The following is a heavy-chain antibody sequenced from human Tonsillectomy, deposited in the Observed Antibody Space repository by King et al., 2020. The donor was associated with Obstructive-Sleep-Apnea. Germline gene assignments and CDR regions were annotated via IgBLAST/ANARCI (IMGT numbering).Heavy chain of an antibody. CDR3: ASSRTVTTSSRNNSSRQDIDY. CDR2: INHSGST. CDR1: GGSFSGYY. J-gene: IGHJ4*02. Sequence: VQLQQWGAGLLKPSETLSLTCAVYGGSFSGYYWSWIRQPPGKGLEWIGEINHSGSTNYNPSLKSRVTISVDTSKNQFSLKLSSVTAADTAVYYCASSRTVTTSSRNNSSRQDIDYWGQGTLVTVSS. D-gene: IGHD4-17*01. V-gene: IGHV4-34*01.